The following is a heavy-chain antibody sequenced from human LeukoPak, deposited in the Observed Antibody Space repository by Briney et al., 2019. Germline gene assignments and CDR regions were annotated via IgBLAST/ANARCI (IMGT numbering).Heavy chain of an antibody. CDR3: ARRDNGSPD. Sequence: GLEWMGCINPNSGGTNYAQKFQGTVTMTTDTSISTAYMELSRLRSDDTAVYYCARRDNGSPDWGQGTLVTVSS. V-gene: IGHV1-2*02. D-gene: IGHD1-26*01. CDR2: INPNSGGT. J-gene: IGHJ4*02.